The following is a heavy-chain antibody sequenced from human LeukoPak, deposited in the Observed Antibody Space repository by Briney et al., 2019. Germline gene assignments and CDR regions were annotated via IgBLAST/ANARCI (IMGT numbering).Heavy chain of an antibody. CDR1: GLTFSDRF. Sequence: GGSLRLSCAASGLTFSDRFLDWVRQAPGKGLEWVGRTRNRGPTYTAEYAASVKGRFTISRDGSANSLFLQVNSLKIEDTAVYYCALSLASRWDAYDYWGLGTLITVSS. D-gene: IGHD6-6*01. CDR3: ALSLASRWDAYDY. J-gene: IGHJ4*02. CDR2: TRNRGPTYTA. V-gene: IGHV3-72*01.